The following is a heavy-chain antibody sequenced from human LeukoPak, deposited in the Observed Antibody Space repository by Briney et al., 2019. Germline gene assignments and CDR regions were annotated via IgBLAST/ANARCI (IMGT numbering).Heavy chain of an antibody. Sequence: ASVKVSCKASGYTFTGYYMHWVRQAPGQGLEWMGWINPNSGGTNYAQKFQGRVTMTRDTSISTAYMELSRLRSDDTAVYYCARDLSIAARENWFDPWGQGTLVTVSS. CDR3: ARDLSIAARENWFDP. J-gene: IGHJ5*02. CDR1: GYTFTGYY. CDR2: INPNSGGT. V-gene: IGHV1-2*02. D-gene: IGHD6-6*01.